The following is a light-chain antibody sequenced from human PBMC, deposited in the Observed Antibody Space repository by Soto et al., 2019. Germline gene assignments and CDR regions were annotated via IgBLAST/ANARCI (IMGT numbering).Light chain of an antibody. J-gene: IGLJ2*01. Sequence: QSVLTQPPSVSGVPGQRVTISCTGSSSNIGAGYDVHWYQQLPGTAPKLLIYDNNNRPSGVPDRFSGSKSGTSASLAITGLQAEDEADYYCQSYDISLSGVVVFGGGTKLTVL. V-gene: IGLV1-40*01. CDR1: SSNIGAGYD. CDR2: DNN. CDR3: QSYDISLSGVVV.